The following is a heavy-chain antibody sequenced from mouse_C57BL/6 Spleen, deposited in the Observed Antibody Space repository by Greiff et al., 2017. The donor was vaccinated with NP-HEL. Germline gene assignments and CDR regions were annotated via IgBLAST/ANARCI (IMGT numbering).Heavy chain of an antibody. V-gene: IGHV14-3*01. D-gene: IGHD1-1*01. CDR3: ARDYYGSSYGGAMDY. CDR1: GFNIKNTY. Sequence: VQLKESVAELVRPGASVKLSCTASGFNIKNTYMHWVKQRPEQGLEWIGRIDPANGNTKYAPKFQGKATITADTSSNTAYLQLSSLTSEDTAIYYGARDYYGSSYGGAMDYWGQGTSVTVSS. CDR2: IDPANGNT. J-gene: IGHJ4*01.